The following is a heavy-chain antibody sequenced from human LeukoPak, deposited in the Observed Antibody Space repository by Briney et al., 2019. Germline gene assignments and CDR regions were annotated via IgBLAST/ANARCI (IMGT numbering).Heavy chain of an antibody. CDR3: ATFPLRYCSSTSCYLYYYYGMDV. CDR2: ISVINGNT. Sequence: ATVKVSCKASGYTFTSYGISWVRQAPGQGLEWIVWISVINGNTNYAQKLQGRVTMTTDTSTSTAYMELRSLRSDDTAVYYCATFPLRYCSSTSCYLYYYYGMDVWGQGTTVTVSS. D-gene: IGHD2-2*01. J-gene: IGHJ6*02. CDR1: GYTFTSYG. V-gene: IGHV1-18*01.